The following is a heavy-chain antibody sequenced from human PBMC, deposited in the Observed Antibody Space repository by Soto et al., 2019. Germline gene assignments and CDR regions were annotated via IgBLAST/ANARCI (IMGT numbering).Heavy chain of an antibody. CDR1: GGTFSSCA. CDR2: IIPIFGTA. CDR3: ARTSGSSWFCYYYCGMDV. D-gene: IGHD6-13*01. J-gene: IGHJ6*02. Sequence: SVKVSWKTAGGTFSSCAISWVRQAPGQGLEWMGGIIPIFGTANYAQKFQGRVTITADESTSTAYMELSSLRSEDTAVYYCARTSGSSWFCYYYCGMDVWGQGTTVTDSS. V-gene: IGHV1-69*13.